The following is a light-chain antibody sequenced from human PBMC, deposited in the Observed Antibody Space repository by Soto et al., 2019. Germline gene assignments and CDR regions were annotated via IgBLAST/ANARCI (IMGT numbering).Light chain of an antibody. CDR1: HSLLHSNGYNY. Sequence: IVMTQSPLSLPVTPGEPASISCRSSHSLLHSNGYNYSDWYLQKPGQSPQLLIYLGSNRASGVPDRFSGSGSRTDFTLKISRVEAEDVGVYYCMQALQTPWKFGQGTKVDIK. CDR3: MQALQTPWK. J-gene: IGKJ1*01. CDR2: LGS. V-gene: IGKV2-28*01.